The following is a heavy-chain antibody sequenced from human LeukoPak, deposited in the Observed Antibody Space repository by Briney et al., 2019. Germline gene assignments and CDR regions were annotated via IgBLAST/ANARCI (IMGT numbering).Heavy chain of an antibody. CDR1: GGSISSSTYY. Sequence: PSETLSLTCTVSGGSISSSTYYWGWIRQPPGKGLEWIGSIHYSGNTYYNPSLKSRVTISVDTSKNQFSLKLSSVTAADTAVYYCARDRGPGNCSGGSCYPGFGYYYYMDVWGKGTTVTVSS. V-gene: IGHV4-39*07. D-gene: IGHD2-15*01. CDR3: ARDRGPGNCSGGSCYPGFGYYYYMDV. CDR2: IHYSGNT. J-gene: IGHJ6*03.